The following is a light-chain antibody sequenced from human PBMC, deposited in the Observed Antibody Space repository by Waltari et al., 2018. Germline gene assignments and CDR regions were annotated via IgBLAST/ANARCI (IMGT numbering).Light chain of an antibody. CDR2: DDT. CDR3: QVWDSSSVHVV. Sequence: SYVLTQPPSVSVAPGKTARITCGGNNIGSKSVHWYQQKPGQAPGLVIFDDTDRPSGIPAQFSGSNSGNTATLTISRVEAGDEADYYCQVWDSSSVHVVFGGGTKLTVL. V-gene: IGLV3-21*04. J-gene: IGLJ2*01. CDR1: NIGSKS.